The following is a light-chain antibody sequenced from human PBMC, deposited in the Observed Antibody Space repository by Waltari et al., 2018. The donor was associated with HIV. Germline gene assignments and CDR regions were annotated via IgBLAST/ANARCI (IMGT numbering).Light chain of an antibody. CDR2: DKN. Sequence: QSVFTQPPSVSAAPGQQGTISCSVPSSHIWNNYGSWYQQLPGTAPKLLIYDKNKRPSGIPDRFSGSKSGTSATLGITGLQTGDEADYYCGTWDSSLSAVVFGGGTKLTVL. J-gene: IGLJ2*01. V-gene: IGLV1-51*01. CDR3: GTWDSSLSAVV. CDR1: SSHIWNNY.